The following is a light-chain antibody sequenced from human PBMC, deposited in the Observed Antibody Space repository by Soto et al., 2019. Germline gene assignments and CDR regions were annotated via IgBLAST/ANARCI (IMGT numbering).Light chain of an antibody. V-gene: IGLV2-23*02. CDR3: CSYAGTSALV. J-gene: IGLJ2*01. Sequence: QSALTQPASVSGSPGNSITVSCSEPTSYIGSYDLVSWYQQHPGKAPKLMIYEVSKRPSGLSNRFSGSKSGNTASLTISGLQAEDGADYYCCSYAGTSALVFGGGTKLTVL. CDR1: TSYIGSYDL. CDR2: EVS.